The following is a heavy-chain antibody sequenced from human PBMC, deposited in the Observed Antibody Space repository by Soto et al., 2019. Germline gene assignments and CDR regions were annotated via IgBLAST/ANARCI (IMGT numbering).Heavy chain of an antibody. J-gene: IGHJ5*02. CDR1: GGSISSSSYY. CDR2: IYYSGST. D-gene: IGHD1-26*01. V-gene: IGHV4-39*01. CDR3: ARTVWGVKNWFDP. Sequence: LQLQESGPGLVEPSETLTLTCSVSGGSISSSSYYWGWIRQPPGKGLEWIGSIYYSGSTYYNPSLKSRVTISADTSKSQFSLKVSSVTATDTAVYYCARTVWGVKNWFDPWGQGTQVTVSS.